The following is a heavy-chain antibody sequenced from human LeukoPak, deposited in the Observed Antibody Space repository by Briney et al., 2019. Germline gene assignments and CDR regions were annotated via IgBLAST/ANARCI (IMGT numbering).Heavy chain of an antibody. J-gene: IGHJ4*02. CDR2: INKGGSFI. CDR1: GFTFRDYT. V-gene: IGHV3-21*01. D-gene: IGHD2-15*01. Sequence: PGGSLRLSCAASGFTFRDYTMNWVRQAPGKGLQWVSAINKGGSFIKYADSVKGRFIVSRDNAKNLLFLQMNSLRVEDTALYFCAREVLDVVEPATHTVDYWGQGTRVTVSS. CDR3: AREVLDVVEPATHTVDY.